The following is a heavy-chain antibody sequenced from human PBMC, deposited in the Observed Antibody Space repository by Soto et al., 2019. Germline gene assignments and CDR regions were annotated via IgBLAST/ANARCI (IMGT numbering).Heavy chain of an antibody. CDR2: IKQDGSEK. CDR3: AREGYYDFWSGYYTGLDY. J-gene: IGHJ4*02. D-gene: IGHD3-3*01. V-gene: IGHV3-7*01. Sequence: GGSLRLSCVASGFTFSSYWMSWVRQAPGKGLEWVANIKQDGSEKYYVDSVKGRFTISRDNAKNSLYLQMNSLRAEDTAVYYCAREGYYDFWSGYYTGLDYWGQGTLVTVSS. CDR1: GFTFSSYW.